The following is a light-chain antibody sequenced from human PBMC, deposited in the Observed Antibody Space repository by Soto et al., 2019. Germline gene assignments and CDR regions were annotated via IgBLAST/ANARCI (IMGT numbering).Light chain of an antibody. J-gene: IGKJ4*01. Sequence: AIQLTQSPSSLSASVGDRVTVTCRTGQDINTALAWYQQKPGEAPRLLVYDASTLGSGVPSRFSGSGSGTHFTLTITSLQPEDFATYYCQQFNAYLPLLFGGGTKVDLK. CDR3: QQFNAYLPLL. V-gene: IGKV1-13*02. CDR1: QDINTA. CDR2: DAS.